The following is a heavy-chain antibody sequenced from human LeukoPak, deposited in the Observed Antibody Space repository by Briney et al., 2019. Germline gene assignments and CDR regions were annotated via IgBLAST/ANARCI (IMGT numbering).Heavy chain of an antibody. CDR2: ISAYNGNT. CDR3: ARDVLVITTGPYYYYGMDV. D-gene: IGHD3-22*01. J-gene: IGHJ6*02. CDR1: GYTFTSYG. V-gene: IGHV1-18*01. Sequence: ASVKVSCKASGYTFTSYGISWVRQAPGQGLEWMGWISAYNGNTNYAQKLQGRVTMITDTSTSTAYMELRSLRSDDTAVYYCARDVLVITTGPYYYYGMDVWGQGTTVTVSS.